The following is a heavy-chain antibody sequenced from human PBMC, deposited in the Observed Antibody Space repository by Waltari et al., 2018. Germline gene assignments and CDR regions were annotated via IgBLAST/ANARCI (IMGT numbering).Heavy chain of an antibody. CDR1: GGSFSGYY. CDR2: INHSGST. V-gene: IGHV4-34*01. J-gene: IGHJ3*02. Sequence: QVQLQQWGAGLLKPSETLSLTCAVYGGSFSGYYWSWIRQPPGKGLEWIGEINHSGSTNYNPSLKSRVTISVDTSKNQFSLKLSSVTAADTAVYYCARARSYYVCAFDIWGQGTMVTVSS. CDR3: ARARSYYVCAFDI. D-gene: IGHD3-10*02.